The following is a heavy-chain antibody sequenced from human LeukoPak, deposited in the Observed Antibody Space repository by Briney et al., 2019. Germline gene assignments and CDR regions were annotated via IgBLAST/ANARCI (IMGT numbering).Heavy chain of an antibody. J-gene: IGHJ3*02. V-gene: IGHV1-18*01. Sequence: GASVKVSCKASGDTFTKYGISWMRQAPGQGLEWMGWISPYNGNTIYAQNLQGRVTMAADTSTITAHMELRSLRSDDTAVYYCARGRSITIFGVVIDAFDIWGQGTMVTVSS. CDR3: ARGRSITIFGVVIDAFDI. D-gene: IGHD3-3*01. CDR1: GDTFTKYG. CDR2: ISPYNGNT.